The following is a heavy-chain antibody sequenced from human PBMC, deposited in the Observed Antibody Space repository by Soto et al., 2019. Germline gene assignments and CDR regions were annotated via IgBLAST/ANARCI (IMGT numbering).Heavy chain of an antibody. CDR1: GFTFSSYE. CDR3: ARDQGCTNGVCSGPQFDP. V-gene: IGHV3-48*03. D-gene: IGHD2-8*01. CDR2: ISSSGSAI. Sequence: PGGSLRLSCAASGFTFSSYEMNWVRQAPGKGLEWVSDISSSGSAIYYADSVKGRFTISRDNAKNSLYLQMNSLRAQDTAVYYCARDQGCTNGVCSGPQFDPWGHGTLVNVSS. J-gene: IGHJ5*02.